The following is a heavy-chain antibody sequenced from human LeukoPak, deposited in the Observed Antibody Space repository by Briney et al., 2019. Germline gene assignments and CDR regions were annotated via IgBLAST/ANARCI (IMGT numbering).Heavy chain of an antibody. J-gene: IGHJ4*02. D-gene: IGHD3-10*01. V-gene: IGHV4-59*08. CDR2: IYYSGST. CDR3: ARHQMVRGVIDY. Sequence: SETLSLTCTVSGGSISSYYWSWIRQPPGKGLEWIGYIYYSGSTNCNPSLKSRVTISVDTSKNQFSLKLSSVTAADTAVYYCARHQMVRGVIDYWGQGTLVTVSS. CDR1: GGSISSYY.